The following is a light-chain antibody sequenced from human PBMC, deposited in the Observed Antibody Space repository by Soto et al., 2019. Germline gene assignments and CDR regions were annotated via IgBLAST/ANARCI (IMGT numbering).Light chain of an antibody. CDR1: QSFRGL. CDR3: QQRSNWPPWT. Sequence: EVVLTQPPATLSLSPGERTTLSCSASQSFRGLLAWYQQKPGQAPRLLIYDAYNRATGIPPRFSGSGSGTEFTLTISSLEPEDSAVYYCQQRSNWPPWTFGQGTKVDIK. J-gene: IGKJ1*01. CDR2: DAY. V-gene: IGKV3-11*01.